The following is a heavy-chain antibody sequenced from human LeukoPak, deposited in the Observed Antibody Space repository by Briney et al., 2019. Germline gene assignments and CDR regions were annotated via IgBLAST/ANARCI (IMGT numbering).Heavy chain of an antibody. CDR1: GGSTSSSSYY. CDR3: ARGSGSYPY. D-gene: IGHD6-19*01. Sequence: SETLSLTCTVSGGSTSSSSYYWAGIRQPPGKGLEWIGSIYYSGSTNYNPSLKSRVTISLDTSRNQFSLTLSSVTASCKAVAYCARGSGSYPYWGRGTLVTVSS. J-gene: IGHJ4*02. V-gene: IGHV4-39*07. CDR2: IYYSGST.